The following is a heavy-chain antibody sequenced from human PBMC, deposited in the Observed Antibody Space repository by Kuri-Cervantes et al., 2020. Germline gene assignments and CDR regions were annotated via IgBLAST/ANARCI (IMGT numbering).Heavy chain of an antibody. D-gene: IGHD5-24*01. CDR3: ARVVRDGYSIEYFQH. J-gene: IGHJ1*01. CDR2: IYSGGST. CDR1: GFTVSNNY. V-gene: IGHV3-53*04. Sequence: GESLKISCAASGFTVSNNYMSWVRQASGKGLEWVSLIYSGGSTYYADSVKGRFTISRHNSKNTLYLQMNSLRAEDTAVYYCARVVRDGYSIEYFQHWGQGTLVTVSS.